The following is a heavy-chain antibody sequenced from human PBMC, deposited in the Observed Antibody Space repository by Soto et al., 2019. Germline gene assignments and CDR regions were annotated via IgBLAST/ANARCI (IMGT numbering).Heavy chain of an antibody. D-gene: IGHD6-6*01. CDR1: GFSLSNARMG. J-gene: IGHJ6*03. CDR3: ARISGDDSSHTYYYYYYYMDV. Sequence: SGPTLVKPTETLGLTCTVSGFSLSNARMGVSWIRQPPGKALEWLAHIFSNDEKSYSTSLKSRLTISKDTSKSQVVLTMTNMDPVDTATYYCARISGDDSSHTYYYYYYYMDVWGKGTTVTVSS. V-gene: IGHV2-26*01. CDR2: IFSNDEK.